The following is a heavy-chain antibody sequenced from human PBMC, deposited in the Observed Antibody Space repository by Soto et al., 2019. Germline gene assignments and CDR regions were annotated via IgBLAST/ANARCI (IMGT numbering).Heavy chain of an antibody. CDR1: GYSFTSYW. V-gene: IGHV5-10-1*01. CDR2: IDPSDSYT. CDR3: ERTQFDWFDP. Sequence: PGESLNISWKGSGYSFTSYWISWVRQMPRKGLEWMGGIDPSDSYTKYSPSFQGHVTISADKSISTAYLQWSSLKASDTDMYYCERTQFDWFDPWGQGTLVTVSS. D-gene: IGHD3-10*01. J-gene: IGHJ5*02.